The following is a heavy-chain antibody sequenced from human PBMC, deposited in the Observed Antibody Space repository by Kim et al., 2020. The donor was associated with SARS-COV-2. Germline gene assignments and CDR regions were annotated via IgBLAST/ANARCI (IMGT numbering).Heavy chain of an antibody. D-gene: IGHD3-10*01. CDR3: ARDRSSSTMVRGVIPPLGY. V-gene: IGHV1-69*04. CDR2: IIPILGIA. J-gene: IGHJ4*02. Sequence: SVKVSCKASGGTFSSYAISWVRQAPGQGLEWMGRIIPILGIANYAQKFQGRVTITADKSTSTAYMELSSLRSEDTAVYYCARDRSSSTMVRGVIPPLGYWGQGTLVTVSS. CDR1: GGTFSSYA.